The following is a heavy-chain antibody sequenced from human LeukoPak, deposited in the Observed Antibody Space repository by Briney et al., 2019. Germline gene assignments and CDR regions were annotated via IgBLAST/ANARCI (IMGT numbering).Heavy chain of an antibody. D-gene: IGHD5-12*01. CDR2: IYHSGST. J-gene: IGHJ6*02. CDR1: SGSISSSNW. V-gene: IGHV4-4*02. CDR3: ARAPIVATISPYYYYYYGMDV. Sequence: SETLSLTCAVSSGSISSSNWWSWVRQPPGKGLEWIGEIYHSGSTNYNPPLKSRVTISVDKSKHKFSLKLSSVTAADTAVYYCARAPIVATISPYYYYYYGMDVWGQGTTVTVSS.